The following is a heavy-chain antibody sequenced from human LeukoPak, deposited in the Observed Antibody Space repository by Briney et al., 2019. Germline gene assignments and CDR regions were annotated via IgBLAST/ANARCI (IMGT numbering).Heavy chain of an antibody. CDR3: ASDYVCYVGFFLVVY. CDR2: ISGCGETT. V-gene: IGHV3-23*01. Sequence: GGSLRLSCAASGFTFNNYAMSWVRQAPGQGLEWVSSISGCGETTYYADSAKGRFTISRDNSTNTLYLQMNSLRAEDTAVYYCASDYVCYVGFFLVVYWGEGALVALS. J-gene: IGHJ4*02. CDR1: GFTFNNYA. D-gene: IGHD3-10*02.